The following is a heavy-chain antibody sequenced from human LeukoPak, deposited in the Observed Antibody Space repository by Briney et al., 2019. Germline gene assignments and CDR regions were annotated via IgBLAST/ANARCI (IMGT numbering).Heavy chain of an antibody. CDR3: ARVRVFGDGYREVGY. J-gene: IGHJ4*02. CDR2: MNPKSDNT. Sequence: ASVKVSCKARGYTFTSYDINWVRHATGQGLEWMGWMNPKSDNTGYAQKFQRRVTMTRNTSISTVYMELSSLRSEDTAVYSCARVRVFGDGYREVGYWGQGTLVTVSS. CDR1: GYTFTSYD. V-gene: IGHV1-8*01. D-gene: IGHD5-24*01.